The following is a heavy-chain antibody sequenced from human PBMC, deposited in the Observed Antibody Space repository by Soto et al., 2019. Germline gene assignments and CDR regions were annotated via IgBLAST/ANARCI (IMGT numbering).Heavy chain of an antibody. CDR3: ARRVGYSYGFDYYYYGMDV. CDR2: IIPIFGTA. V-gene: IGHV1-69*06. J-gene: IGHJ6*02. D-gene: IGHD5-18*01. CDR1: GGTFSSYA. Sequence: ASVKVSCKASGGTFSSYAISWVRQAPGQGLEWMGGIIPIFGTANYAQKFQGRVTITADKSTSTAYMELSSLRSEDTAVYYCARRVGYSYGFDYYYYGMDVWGQGTTVTVSS.